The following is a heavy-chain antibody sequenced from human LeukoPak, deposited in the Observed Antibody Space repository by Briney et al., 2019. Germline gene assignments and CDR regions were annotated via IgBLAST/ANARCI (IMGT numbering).Heavy chain of an antibody. CDR3: ARGNIISSLDV. J-gene: IGHJ6*04. V-gene: IGHV4-38-2*01. CDR2: INHSGST. D-gene: IGHD2/OR15-2a*01. CDR1: GYSISSGYY. Sequence: SETLSLTCAVSGYSISSGYYWSWIRQPPGKGLEWIGKINHSGSTNYNPSLKSRVTISVDTSKNQFSLKLSSVTAADTAVYYCARGNIISSLDVWGKGTTVTVSS.